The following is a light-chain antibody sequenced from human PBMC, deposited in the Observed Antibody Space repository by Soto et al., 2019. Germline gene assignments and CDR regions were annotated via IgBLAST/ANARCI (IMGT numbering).Light chain of an antibody. CDR3: SSYAGSNIWV. V-gene: IGLV2-8*01. J-gene: IGLJ3*02. Sequence: QSALTQPPSASGSPGQSVTISCTGTSIDVGGYNYVSWYQQHPGKAPKLMIYEVSKRPSGVPDRFSGSKSGNTASLTVSGLQAEDEADYYCSSYAGSNIWVFGGGTKLTVL. CDR1: SIDVGGYNY. CDR2: EVS.